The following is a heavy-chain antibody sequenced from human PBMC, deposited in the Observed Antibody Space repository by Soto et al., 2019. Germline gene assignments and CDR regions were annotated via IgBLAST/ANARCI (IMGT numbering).Heavy chain of an antibody. V-gene: IGHV1-18*01. CDR3: ARDRDSSGWYVYYYGMDV. Sequence: ASVKVSCKASGYTFTSYGISWVRQAPGQGLEWMGWISAYNGNTNYAQKLQGRVTMTTDTSTSTAYMELRSLRSDDTAVYYCARDRDSSGWYVYYYGMDVWGQGTTVTVSS. D-gene: IGHD6-19*01. J-gene: IGHJ6*02. CDR1: GYTFTSYG. CDR2: ISAYNGNT.